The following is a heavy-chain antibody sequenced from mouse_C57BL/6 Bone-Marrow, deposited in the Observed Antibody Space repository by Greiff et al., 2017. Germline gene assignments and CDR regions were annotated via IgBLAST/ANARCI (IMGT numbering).Heavy chain of an antibody. CDR1: EYEFPSHD. Sequence: EVHLVESGGGLVQPGESLTLSCESNEYEFPSHDMSWVRKTPEKRLELVAAINSDGGSTYYPDTMERRFIIARDNTKKTLYLQMSSLRSEDTALYYCARHGPLGYWYFDVWGTGTTVTVSS. V-gene: IGHV5-2*01. CDR3: ARHGPLGYWYFDV. D-gene: IGHD4-1*01. J-gene: IGHJ1*03. CDR2: INSDGGST.